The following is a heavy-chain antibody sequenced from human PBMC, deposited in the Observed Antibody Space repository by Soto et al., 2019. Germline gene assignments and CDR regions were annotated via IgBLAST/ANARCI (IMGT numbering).Heavy chain of an antibody. CDR3: ARVLSCSGGSCNWFDP. V-gene: IGHV1-69*02. CDR2: IIPILGIA. J-gene: IGHJ5*02. Sequence: VQLVQSGAEVKKPGSSVKVSCKASGGTFSSYTISWVRQAPGQGLEWMGRIIPILGIANYAQKFQGRVTITADKSTSTAYMELSSLRSEDTAVYYCARVLSCSGGSCNWFDPWGQGTLVTVSS. CDR1: GGTFSSYT. D-gene: IGHD2-15*01.